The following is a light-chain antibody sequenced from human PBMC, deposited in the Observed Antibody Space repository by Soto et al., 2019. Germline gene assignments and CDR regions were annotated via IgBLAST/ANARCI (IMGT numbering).Light chain of an antibody. V-gene: IGKV1-39*01. Sequence: DIQMTQSPSSLSASVGDRVTITCRASESIARHLNWYQQKPGKAPKLLIYAASSLQNGVPSRFRGGGSGTDFTLTISNRHPEDFATYYCQHTYTALSSTFGQGTRLEIK. CDR3: QHTYTALSST. CDR1: ESIARH. CDR2: AAS. J-gene: IGKJ5*01.